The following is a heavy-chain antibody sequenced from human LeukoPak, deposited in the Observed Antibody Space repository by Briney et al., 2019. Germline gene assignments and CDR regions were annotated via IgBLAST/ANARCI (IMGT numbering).Heavy chain of an antibody. D-gene: IGHD5-24*01. V-gene: IGHV4-59*01. J-gene: IGHJ4*02. CDR3: ARDDGKRWLQFGY. CDR1: GVAISSYY. Sequence: PESLSLTCTVSGVAISSYYWSCIRQPPGEGVGWIGDIYYSVKTNYTPSPKSRVTISVDTSTNRLSLWLTAVTAADTAVYYCARDDGKRWLQFGYWGQGTLVTVPS. CDR2: IYYSVKT.